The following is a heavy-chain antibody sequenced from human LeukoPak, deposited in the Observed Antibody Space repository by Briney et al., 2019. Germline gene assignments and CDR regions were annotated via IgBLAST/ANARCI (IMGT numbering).Heavy chain of an antibody. J-gene: IGHJ4*02. V-gene: IGHV4-31*03. CDR1: GGSFSSGGYY. CDR3: ARDLGGLGKIDY. Sequence: SETLSLTCTVPGGSFSSGGYYWSWIRQHPGKGLEWIGYIFYSGTTYYNPSFKSRVIISVDASKNQFSLRLSSVTAADTAVYYCARDLGGLGKIDYWGQGTLVTVSS. D-gene: IGHD7-27*01. CDR2: IFYSGTT.